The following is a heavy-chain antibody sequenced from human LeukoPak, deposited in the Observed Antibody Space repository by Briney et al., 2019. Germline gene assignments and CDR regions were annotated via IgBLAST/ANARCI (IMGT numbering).Heavy chain of an antibody. CDR2: INHSGST. CDR1: GGSFSGYY. V-gene: IGHV4-34*01. CDR3: ARPNQVVTAPGDAFDI. J-gene: IGHJ3*02. Sequence: SETLSLTCAVYGGSFSGYYWSWIRQPPGKGLEWIGEINHSGSTNYNPSLKSRVTISVDTSKNQFSLKLSSVTAADTAVYYCARPNQVVTAPGDAFDIWGQGTMVTVSS. D-gene: IGHD2-21*02.